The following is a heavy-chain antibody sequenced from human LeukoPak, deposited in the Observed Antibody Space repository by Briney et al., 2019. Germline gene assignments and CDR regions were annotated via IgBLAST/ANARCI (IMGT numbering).Heavy chain of an antibody. D-gene: IGHD5-18*01. CDR2: ISESGGST. CDR3: ASRPTTMDAFDI. V-gene: IGHV3-23*01. Sequence: PGGSLRLSCAASGFTFSSYAMSWVRQAPGKGMEWVSAISESGGSTSYADSVKGRFTISRDNGKNSLYLQMNSLRAEDTAVYYCASRPTTMDAFDIWGQGTMVTVSS. CDR1: GFTFSSYA. J-gene: IGHJ3*02.